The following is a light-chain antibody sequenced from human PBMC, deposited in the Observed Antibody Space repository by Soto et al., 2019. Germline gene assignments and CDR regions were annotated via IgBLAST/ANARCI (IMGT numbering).Light chain of an antibody. CDR1: SSDVDTYKY. CDR3: CSYAGSTTRVL. Sequence: QSVLTQPDSVSGSPGQSIIISCTGTSSDVDTYKYVSWYQQHPGKAPKLMIYEVSHRPSGVSDRFSGSKSGNTASLTISGLQAEDEADYYCCSYAGSTTRVLFGGGTKLTVL. J-gene: IGLJ2*01. CDR2: EVS. V-gene: IGLV2-14*01.